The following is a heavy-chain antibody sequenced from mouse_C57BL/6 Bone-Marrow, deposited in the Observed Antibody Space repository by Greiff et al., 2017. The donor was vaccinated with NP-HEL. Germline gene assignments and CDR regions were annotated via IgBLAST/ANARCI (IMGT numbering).Heavy chain of an antibody. J-gene: IGHJ2*01. V-gene: IGHV14-4*01. CDR2: IYPENGDT. D-gene: IGHD2-1*01. CDR3: NTGGNCA. Sequence: EVQLQQSGAELVRPGASVKLSCTASGFNIKDDYMHWVKQRPEQGLEWIGWIYPENGDTEYDSKFQGKATITADTSSTTAYLQLSSLTSEDSDDDACNTGGNCAGGQGTTLTVSS. CDR1: GFNIKDDY.